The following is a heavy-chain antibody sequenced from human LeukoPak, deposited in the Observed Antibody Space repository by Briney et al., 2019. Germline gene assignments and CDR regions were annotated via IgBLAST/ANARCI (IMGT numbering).Heavy chain of an antibody. D-gene: IGHD6-19*01. V-gene: IGHV1-18*01. J-gene: IGHJ6*02. CDR1: GYTFTSYG. CDR2: ISAYNGNT. CDR3: ARGAVAGNYYYYYGMDV. Sequence: ASVKVSCKASGYTFTSYGIIWVRQAPGQGLEWMGWISAYNGNTNYAQKLQGRVTMTTDTSTSTAYMELRSLRSDDTAVYYCARGAVAGNYYYYYGMDVWGQGTTVTVSS.